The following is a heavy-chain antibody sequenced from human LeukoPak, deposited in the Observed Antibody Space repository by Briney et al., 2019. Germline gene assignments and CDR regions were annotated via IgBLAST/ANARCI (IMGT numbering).Heavy chain of an antibody. Sequence: ASVKVSCKASGGTFSSYAISWVRQAPGQGLEWMGGIIPIFGTANYAQKFQGRVTITADESTSTAYMELSSLRSEDTAVYYCARVKPRITMIVVVDWDDAFDIWGQGTMVTVSS. CDR1: GGTFSSYA. CDR2: IIPIFGTA. CDR3: ARVKPRITMIVVVDWDDAFDI. V-gene: IGHV1-69*13. D-gene: IGHD3-22*01. J-gene: IGHJ3*02.